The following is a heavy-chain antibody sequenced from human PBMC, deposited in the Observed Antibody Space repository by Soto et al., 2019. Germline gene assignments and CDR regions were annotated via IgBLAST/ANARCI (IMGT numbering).Heavy chain of an antibody. Sequence: SVPTLVNPTQTLTLTCTFSGFSLSTSGMCVSWIRQRPGKALEWLALIDWDDDKYYSTSLKTRLTISKDTSKNQVVLTMTNMDPVDTATYYCARIVSYDSSFYYYPLSATDGMDVWGQGTKVTVSS. J-gene: IGHJ6*02. D-gene: IGHD3-22*01. CDR2: IDWDDDK. CDR1: GFSLSTSGMC. CDR3: ARIVSYDSSFYYYPLSATDGMDV. V-gene: IGHV2-70*01.